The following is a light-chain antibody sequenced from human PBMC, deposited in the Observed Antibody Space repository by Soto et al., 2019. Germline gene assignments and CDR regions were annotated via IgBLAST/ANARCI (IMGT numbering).Light chain of an antibody. Sequence: DIVMTQSPDSLAVSLVERATINCKSSQSVLYRSNNKNYLAWYQQKPGQPPKLLIYWASTRESGVPDRFSGSGSGTDFTLTISSLQAEDVAVYYCQQYYSTPRTFGQGTKVDIK. CDR3: QQYYSTPRT. CDR1: QSVLYRSNNKNY. V-gene: IGKV4-1*01. CDR2: WAS. J-gene: IGKJ1*01.